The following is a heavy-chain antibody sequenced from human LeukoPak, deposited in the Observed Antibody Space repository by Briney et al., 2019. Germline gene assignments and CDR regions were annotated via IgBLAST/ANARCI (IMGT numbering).Heavy chain of an antibody. CDR1: GGSISSSSYY. Sequence: SETLSLTCTVSGGSISSSSYYWGWIRQPPGKGLEWIGSIYYSGSTYYNPSLKSRVTISVDTSKNQFSLKLSSVTAADTAVYYCARLRIVGATTIDYWGQGTLVTVSP. CDR2: IYYSGST. D-gene: IGHD1-26*01. J-gene: IGHJ4*02. CDR3: ARLRIVGATTIDY. V-gene: IGHV4-39*01.